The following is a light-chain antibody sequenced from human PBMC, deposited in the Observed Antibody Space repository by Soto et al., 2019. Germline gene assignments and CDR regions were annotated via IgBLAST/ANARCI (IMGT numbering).Light chain of an antibody. J-gene: IGKJ4*01. Sequence: EIVLTQSPATLSLSPGERATLSCRASQSVSTFLAWYQHKPGQAPRLLISDASKTATGIPARFSGSGSGTDFTLTISSPEPEDFAVYYCQQRGNWPLTVGGGTKVEIK. CDR3: QQRGNWPLT. CDR1: QSVSTF. CDR2: DAS. V-gene: IGKV3-11*01.